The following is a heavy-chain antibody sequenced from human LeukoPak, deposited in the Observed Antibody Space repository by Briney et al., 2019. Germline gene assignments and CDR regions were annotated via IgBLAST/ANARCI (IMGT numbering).Heavy chain of an antibody. CDR2: TSYDGSKK. Sequence: GGSLRLSCAGSGFSFSSYAMHWVRQPPGKGLEWVAGTSYDGSKKYYADSVKGRFTISRDNSKNTLFLQIDSLRTEDTAVYYCVPLGGLGYYQYGMDVWGRGTTVTVSS. J-gene: IGHJ6*02. CDR1: GFSFSSYA. CDR3: VPLGGLGYYQYGMDV. V-gene: IGHV3-30-3*01. D-gene: IGHD3/OR15-3a*01.